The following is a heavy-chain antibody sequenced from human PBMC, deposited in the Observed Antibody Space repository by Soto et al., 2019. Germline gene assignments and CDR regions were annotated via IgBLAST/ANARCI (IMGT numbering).Heavy chain of an antibody. V-gene: IGHV1-46*01. CDR1: GYTFTSYY. CDR3: AREKRRMAAAGTLFDY. J-gene: IGHJ4*02. D-gene: IGHD6-13*01. Sequence: QVQLAQSGAEVKKPGASVKVSCKASGYTFTSYYMHWVRQAPGQGLEWMGIINPSGGSTSYAQKFQGRVTMTRDTSTSTVYMELSSLRSEDTAVYYCAREKRRMAAAGTLFDYWGQGTLVTVSS. CDR2: INPSGGST.